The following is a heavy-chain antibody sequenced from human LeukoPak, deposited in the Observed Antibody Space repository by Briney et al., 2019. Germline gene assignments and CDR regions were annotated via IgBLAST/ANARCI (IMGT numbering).Heavy chain of an antibody. CDR2: IWYDGSNN. D-gene: IGHD6-13*01. V-gene: IGHV3-33*08. CDR3: ASELREILIAAAGHFDY. J-gene: IGHJ4*02. CDR1: GFTFSSYA. Sequence: SRGSLRLSCAASGFTFSSYAMSWVRQAPGKGLEWVAVIWYDGSNNYYADAVKGRFTISRDNSKNTLYLQMNSLRAEDTAVYYCASELREILIAAAGHFDYWGQGTLVTVSS.